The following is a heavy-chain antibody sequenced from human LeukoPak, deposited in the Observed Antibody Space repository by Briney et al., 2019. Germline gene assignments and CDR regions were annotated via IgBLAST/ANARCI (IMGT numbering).Heavy chain of an antibody. J-gene: IGHJ6*02. CDR3: ARDLGRDGYNYNVQTYYYGMDV. CDR2: INPSGGST. CDR1: GYTFTGYY. D-gene: IGHD5-24*01. Sequence: GASVRVSCKASGYTFTGYYMHWVRQAPGQGLEWMGIINPSGGSTSYAQKFQGRVTMTRDTSTSTVYMELSSLRSEDTAVYYCARDLGRDGYNYNVQTYYYGMDVWGQGTTVTVSS. V-gene: IGHV1-46*01.